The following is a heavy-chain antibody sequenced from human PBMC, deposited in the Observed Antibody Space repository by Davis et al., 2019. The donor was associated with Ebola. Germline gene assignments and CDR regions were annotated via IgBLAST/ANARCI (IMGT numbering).Heavy chain of an antibody. Sequence: MPSETLSLTCTVSGGSISSSSYYWGWIRQPPGKGLEWIGSIYYSGSTYYNPSLKSRVTISVDTSKNQFSLKLSSVTAADTAVYYCARVTGRITIFGVVTNWFDPWGQGTLVTVSS. CDR3: ARVTGRITIFGVVTNWFDP. D-gene: IGHD3-3*01. CDR2: IYYSGST. J-gene: IGHJ5*02. V-gene: IGHV4-39*07. CDR1: GGSISSSSYY.